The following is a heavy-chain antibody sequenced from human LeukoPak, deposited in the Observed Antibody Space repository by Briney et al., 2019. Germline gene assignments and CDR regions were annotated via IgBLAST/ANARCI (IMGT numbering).Heavy chain of an antibody. CDR2: ISSSSSTI. CDR1: GFTFSSSS. V-gene: IGHV3-48*01. Sequence: GGSLRLSCAASGFTFSSSSMNWVRQAPGKGLEWVSYISSSSSTIHYADSVKGRFTISRDNAKNSLYLQMNSLRAEDTAVYYCARDPSDYSIDYWGQGTLVTVSS. CDR3: ARDPSDYSIDY. J-gene: IGHJ4*02. D-gene: IGHD4-11*01.